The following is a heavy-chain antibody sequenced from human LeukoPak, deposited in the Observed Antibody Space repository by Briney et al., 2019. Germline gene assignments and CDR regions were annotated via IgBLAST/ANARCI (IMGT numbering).Heavy chain of an antibody. Sequence: ASVKVSCKASGYTFTGYYMHWVRQAPGQGLEWMGWINLNSGGTNYAQKFQGRVTMARDTSISTAYMELSRLRSDDTAVYYCARDSFGHDNDFDYWGQGTLVAVCS. D-gene: IGHD3-10*01. CDR2: INLNSGGT. V-gene: IGHV1-2*02. CDR3: ARDSFGHDNDFDY. J-gene: IGHJ4*02. CDR1: GYTFTGYY.